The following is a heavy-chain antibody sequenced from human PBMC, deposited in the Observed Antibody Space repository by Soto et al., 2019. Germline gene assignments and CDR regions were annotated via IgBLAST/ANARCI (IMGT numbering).Heavy chain of an antibody. CDR3: AKDLVGYYDFWSGYLEDYYYYYGMDV. Sequence: PGGSLRLSCAASGFTFSSYGMHWVRQAPGKGLEWVAVISYDGSNKYYADSVKGRFTISRDNSKNTLYLQMNSLRAEDTAVYYCAKDLVGYYDFWSGYLEDYYYYYGMDVWGQGTTVTVSS. CDR2: ISYDGSNK. D-gene: IGHD3-3*01. V-gene: IGHV3-30*18. J-gene: IGHJ6*02. CDR1: GFTFSSYG.